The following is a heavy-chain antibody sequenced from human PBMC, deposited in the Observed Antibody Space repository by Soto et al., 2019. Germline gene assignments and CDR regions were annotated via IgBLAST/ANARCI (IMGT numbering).Heavy chain of an antibody. D-gene: IGHD6-25*01. CDR2: IDPSDSYT. Sequence: EESLRSYCQGSGDSFTSYGIAWVLQMPGKGLECMGIIDPSDSYTNYRPSFQGHVTISADKSISTAYLQWSSLKASDTAMYYCARQSQGLAAPGYWGQGTMVTVSS. J-gene: IGHJ4*02. CDR1: GDSFTSYG. CDR3: ARQSQGLAAPGY. V-gene: IGHV5-10-1*01.